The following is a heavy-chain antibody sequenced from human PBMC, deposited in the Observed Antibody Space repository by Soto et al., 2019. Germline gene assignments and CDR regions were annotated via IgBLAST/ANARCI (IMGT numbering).Heavy chain of an antibody. Sequence: QVQLQESGPGLVKPSQTLSLTCTVSGGSISSGDYYWSWIRQPPGKGLEWIGYIYYSGSTYYNPSRRRRVTISVDTSKNQFSLKLSSVTAADTAVYYCARGYPTGLLWFGDPGNWFDPWGQGTLVTVSS. D-gene: IGHD3-10*01. CDR3: ARGYPTGLLWFGDPGNWFDP. CDR1: GGSISSGDYY. J-gene: IGHJ5*02. V-gene: IGHV4-30-4*01. CDR2: IYYSGST.